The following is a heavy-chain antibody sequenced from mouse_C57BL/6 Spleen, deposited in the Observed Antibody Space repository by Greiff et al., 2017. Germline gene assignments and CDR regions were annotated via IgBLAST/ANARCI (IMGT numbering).Heavy chain of an antibody. CDR1: GYAFSSSW. CDR2: IYPGDGDT. Sequence: VQLQESGPELVKPGASVKISCKASGYAFSSSWMNWVKQRPGKGLEWIGRIYPGDGDTNYNGKFKGKATLTADKSSSTAYMQLSSLTSEDSAVYFCARPRVSSYGYFDVWGTGTTVTVAS. J-gene: IGHJ1*03. D-gene: IGHD3-1*01. CDR3: ARPRVSSYGYFDV. V-gene: IGHV1-82*01.